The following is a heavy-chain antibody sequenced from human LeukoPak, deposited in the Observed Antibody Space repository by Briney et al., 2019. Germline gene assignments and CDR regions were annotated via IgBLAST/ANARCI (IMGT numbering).Heavy chain of an antibody. D-gene: IGHD3-22*01. CDR1: GFTFSSYA. CDR2: ISGSGGST. Sequence: GGSLRLSCAASGFTFSSYAMSWVRQAPGKGLEWVSAISGSGGSTYYADSVKGRFTISRDNSKNTLYLQMNSLRAEDTAVYYCAKAYIPYYDSSGYYPLFDYWGQGTLVTASS. CDR3: AKAYIPYYDSSGYYPLFDY. V-gene: IGHV3-23*01. J-gene: IGHJ4*02.